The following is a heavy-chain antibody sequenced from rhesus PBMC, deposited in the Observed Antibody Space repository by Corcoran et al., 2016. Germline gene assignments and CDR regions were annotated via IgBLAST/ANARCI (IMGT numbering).Heavy chain of an antibody. CDR2: IDGNSPST. CDR3: ARDLGRFDV. CDR1: GGSIRGYYY. V-gene: IGHV4-73*01. J-gene: IGHJ5-1*01. Sequence: QVKLQQWGEGLVKPSETLSLTCAVYGGSIRGYYYWSWIRQAPGKGLEWIGNIDGNSPSTNSTPSPKNRVTISKDTSKNQFSLKLSSVTAADTAVYYCARDLGRFDVWGPGVLVTVSS. D-gene: IGHD3-3*01.